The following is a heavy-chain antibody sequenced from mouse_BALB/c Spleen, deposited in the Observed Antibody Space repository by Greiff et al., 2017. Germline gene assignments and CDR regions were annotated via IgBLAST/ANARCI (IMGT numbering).Heavy chain of an antibody. J-gene: IGHJ3*01. CDR1: GYTFTSYW. CDR3: AGDDYDEAWFAY. D-gene: IGHD2-4*01. CDR2: LDPYDSET. Sequence: QVQLHQPGAELVRPGASVKLSCKASGYTFTSYWMNWVKQRPEQGLEWIGRLDPYDSETHYNQKFKDKAILTVDKSSSTAYMQLSSLTSEDSAVYYCAGDDYDEAWFAYWGQGTLVTVSA. V-gene: IGHV1-74*01.